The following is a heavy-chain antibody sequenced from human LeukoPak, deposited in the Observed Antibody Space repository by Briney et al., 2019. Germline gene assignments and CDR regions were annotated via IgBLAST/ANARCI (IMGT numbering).Heavy chain of an antibody. Sequence: MPSETLSLTCTVSGGSISSYYWSWIRQPPGKGLEWIGEINHSGSTNYNPSLKSRVTISVDTSKNQFSLKLSSVTAADTAVYYCARMGYYGSGNYYNPRSATFDYWGQGTLVTVSS. CDR1: GGSISSYY. CDR2: INHSGST. CDR3: ARMGYYGSGNYYNPRSATFDY. V-gene: IGHV4-34*01. D-gene: IGHD3-10*01. J-gene: IGHJ4*02.